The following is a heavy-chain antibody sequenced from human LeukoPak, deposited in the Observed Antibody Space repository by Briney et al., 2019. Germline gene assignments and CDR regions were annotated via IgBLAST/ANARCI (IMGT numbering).Heavy chain of an antibody. D-gene: IGHD3-3*01. Sequence: SETLSLTCAVSGYSISSGYYWGWIRPPPGKGLEWIGIIYHSGSTYYNPALKSRVTISVDTSKNQFSLKLSSVTAADTAVYYCARPHAVDFWSGYSSWYFDLWGRGTLVTVSS. CDR3: ARPHAVDFWSGYSSWYFDL. V-gene: IGHV4-38-2*01. CDR2: IYHSGST. CDR1: GYSISSGYY. J-gene: IGHJ2*01.